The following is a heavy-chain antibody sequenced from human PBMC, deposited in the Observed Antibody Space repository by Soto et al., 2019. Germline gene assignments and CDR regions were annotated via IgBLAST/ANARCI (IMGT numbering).Heavy chain of an antibody. D-gene: IGHD5-18*01. Sequence: PGGSLRLSCAASGFTFSSYAMHWVRQAPGKGLEWVAVISYDGSNKYYADSVKGRFTISRDNSKNTLYLQMNSLRAEDTAVYYCARIGNGYSYGMDGHDYWGQGTLVTVSS. V-gene: IGHV3-30-3*01. J-gene: IGHJ4*02. CDR3: ARIGNGYSYGMDGHDY. CDR2: ISYDGSNK. CDR1: GFTFSSYA.